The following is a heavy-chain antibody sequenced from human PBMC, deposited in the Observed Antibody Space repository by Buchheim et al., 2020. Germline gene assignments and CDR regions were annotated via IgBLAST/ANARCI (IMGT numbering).Heavy chain of an antibody. D-gene: IGHD3-10*01. CDR2: IYWDDDK. V-gene: IGHV2-5*02. CDR1: GFSLSTSGVG. J-gene: IGHJ5*02. CDR3: ARSRFGESHPITYHNWFDP. Sequence: QITLKESGPTLVKPTQTLTLTCTFSGFSLSTSGVGVGWIRQPPGKALEWLALIYWDDDKRYSPSLKSRLTITKDTAKTQVVLTMTNMDPVDTATYYCARSRFGESHPITYHNWFDPWGQGTL.